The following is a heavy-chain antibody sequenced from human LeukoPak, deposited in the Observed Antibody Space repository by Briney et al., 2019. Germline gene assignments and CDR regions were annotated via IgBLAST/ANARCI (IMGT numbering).Heavy chain of an antibody. CDR3: ARVNLVVQGSDY. CDR1: GGSISSGGYY. D-gene: IGHD2-2*01. CDR2: IYYSGST. V-gene: IGHV4-31*03. J-gene: IGHJ4*02. Sequence: SQTLSLTCTVSGGSISSGGYYWCWIRQHPGKGLEWIGYIYYSGSTYYNPSLKSRVTISVDTSKNQFSLKLSSVTAADTAVYYCARVNLVVQGSDYWGQGTLVTVSS.